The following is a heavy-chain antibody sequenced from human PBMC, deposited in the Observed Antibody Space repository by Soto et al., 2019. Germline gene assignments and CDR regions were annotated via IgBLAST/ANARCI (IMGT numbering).Heavy chain of an antibody. Sequence: QVQLVQSGAEVQKPGSSVKVSCKASGGTFSSYAISWVRQAPGQGLEWMGGIIPIFGTANYAQKFQGRVTITADESTSTAYMELSGLRSEDTAVYYCARRGRFYGGKGLYYYGMDVWGQGTTVTVSS. CDR3: ARRGRFYGGKGLYYYGMDV. CDR2: IIPIFGTA. CDR1: GGTFSSYA. J-gene: IGHJ6*02. V-gene: IGHV1-69*01. D-gene: IGHD4-17*01.